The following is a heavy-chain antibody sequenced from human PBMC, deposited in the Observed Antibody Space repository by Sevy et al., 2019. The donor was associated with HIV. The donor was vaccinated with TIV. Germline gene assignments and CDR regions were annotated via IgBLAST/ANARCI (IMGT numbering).Heavy chain of an antibody. CDR1: GFTFSDHY. V-gene: IGHV3-72*01. CDR3: ARDRGSSWYESYFDY. Sequence: GGSLRLSCAASGFTFSDHYMDWVRQAPGKGLEWVGRIRDKDNSQTTEYAASVNGRFTISRDDSKKSLYLQLNSLKTEDTAVYYCARDRGSSWYESYFDYWGQGTLVTVSS. D-gene: IGHD6-13*01. CDR2: IRDKDNSQTT. J-gene: IGHJ4*02.